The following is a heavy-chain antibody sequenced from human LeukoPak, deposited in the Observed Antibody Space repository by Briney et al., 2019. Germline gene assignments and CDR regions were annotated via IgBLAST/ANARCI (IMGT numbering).Heavy chain of an antibody. CDR2: ISSSSSYI. D-gene: IGHD1-26*01. CDR3: ARGVSGNYFDY. J-gene: IGHJ4*02. V-gene: IGHV3-21*01. CDR1: GFTFSSYS. Sequence: GGSLRLSCAASGFTFSSYSMNWVRQAPGKGLEWVSSISSSSSYIYYADSVKGRFTISRDNAKNSLYLQMNSLRAEDTAVYSCARGVSGNYFDYWGQGTLVTVSS.